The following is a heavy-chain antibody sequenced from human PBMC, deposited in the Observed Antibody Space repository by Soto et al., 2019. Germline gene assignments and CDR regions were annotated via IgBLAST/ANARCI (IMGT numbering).Heavy chain of an antibody. CDR3: AKGGYYSPFDI. Sequence: QPGWPLRLSCVASRFPFSSYAMTWVRQTPGKGLEWVSGISGSGRRTYYADYVKARFTISRDNSNNTLSLQMHILRVEDTAVYFCAKGGYYSPFDISGPVT. D-gene: IGHD3-16*01. CDR1: RFPFSSYA. J-gene: IGHJ3*02. CDR2: ISGSGRRT. V-gene: IGHV3-23*01.